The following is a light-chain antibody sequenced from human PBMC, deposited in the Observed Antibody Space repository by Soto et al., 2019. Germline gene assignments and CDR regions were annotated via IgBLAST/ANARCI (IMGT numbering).Light chain of an antibody. V-gene: IGLV2-14*03. CDR3: SSYTGSNTVI. Sequence: QSALTQPASVSGSPGQSITISCTGTRSDVGGYNYVSWYQQHPGKAPKLMIYDVSNRPSGVSNRFSGSKSGNTASLTISGLPAEDEADYYCSSYTGSNTVIFGGGTKLTVL. J-gene: IGLJ2*01. CDR1: RSDVGGYNY. CDR2: DVS.